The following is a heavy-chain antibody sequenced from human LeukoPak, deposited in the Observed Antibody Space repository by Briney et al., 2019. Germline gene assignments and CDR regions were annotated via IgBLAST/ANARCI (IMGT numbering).Heavy chain of an antibody. V-gene: IGHV5-51*01. Sequence: GESLKISCKCSGYSFTSYWIGWVRQMPGKGLEWMGIIYPGDSDTRYSPSFQGQVTISVDKSISTAYLQWNSLKASDTAIYYCARPLKYGAKTIFGVAFDYWGQGTLVTVST. CDR1: GYSFTSYW. CDR2: IYPGDSDT. CDR3: ARPLKYGAKTIFGVAFDY. J-gene: IGHJ4*02. D-gene: IGHD3-3*01.